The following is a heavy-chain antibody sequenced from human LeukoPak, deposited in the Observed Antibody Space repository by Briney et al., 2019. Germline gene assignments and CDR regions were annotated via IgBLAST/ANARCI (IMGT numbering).Heavy chain of an antibody. V-gene: IGHV4-34*01. CDR2: INHSGST. J-gene: IGHJ5*02. Sequence: SETLSLTCAVYGGSFSGYYWSWIRRPPGKGLEWIGEINHSGSTNYNPSLKSRVTISVDTSKNQFSLKLSSVTAADTAVYYCATLQVVVVAATGDWFDPWGQGTLVTVSS. D-gene: IGHD2-15*01. CDR3: ATLQVVVVAATGDWFDP. CDR1: GGSFSGYY.